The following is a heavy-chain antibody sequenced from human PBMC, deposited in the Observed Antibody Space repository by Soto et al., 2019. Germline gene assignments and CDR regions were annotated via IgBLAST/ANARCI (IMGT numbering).Heavy chain of an antibody. Sequence: GGSLRLSCAASGFTLRTYTMNWVRQAPGKGLEWVSSISISSSDRYYADSVRGRFTISRDNAKNALYLQMNSLGADDTAVYFCVRGMNPLFGGQGTLVTVSS. CDR3: VRGMNPLF. CDR2: ISISSSDR. J-gene: IGHJ4*01. CDR1: GFTLRTYT. V-gene: IGHV3-21*06.